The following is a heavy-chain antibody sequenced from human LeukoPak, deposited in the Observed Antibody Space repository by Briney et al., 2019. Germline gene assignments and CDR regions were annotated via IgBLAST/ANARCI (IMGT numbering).Heavy chain of an antibody. V-gene: IGHV3-7*04. J-gene: IGHJ4*02. CDR3: AGSSSGHDGSGYRPFDY. CDR2: INKDGSEQ. D-gene: IGHD3-22*01. Sequence: PGESLRLACEAAGFAFSNYFMTWVRQAPGKGLEWVVNINKDGSEQNYVDSVRGRFTISRDNAKNSLSLQMNSLRAEDTAVYYCAGSSSGHDGSGYRPFDYWGQGTLVTVSS. CDR1: GFAFSNYF.